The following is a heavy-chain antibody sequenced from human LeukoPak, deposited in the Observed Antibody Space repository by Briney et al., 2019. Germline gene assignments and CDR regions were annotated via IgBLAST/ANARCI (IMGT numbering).Heavy chain of an antibody. Sequence: PSETLSLTCTVSGGSISSSSYYWGWIRQPPGKGLEWIGSIYYSGSTYYNPSLKSRVTISVDRSKNQFSLKLSSVTAADTAVYYCASTGGYSYGYAEYYFDYWGQGTLVTVSS. CDR1: GGSISSSSYY. V-gene: IGHV4-39*01. CDR2: IYYSGST. J-gene: IGHJ4*02. D-gene: IGHD5-18*01. CDR3: ASTGGYSYGYAEYYFDY.